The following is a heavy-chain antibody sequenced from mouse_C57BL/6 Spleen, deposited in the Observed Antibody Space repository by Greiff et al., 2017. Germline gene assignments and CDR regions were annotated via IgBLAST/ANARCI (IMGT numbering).Heavy chain of an antibody. CDR3: AREGYDAMDY. J-gene: IGHJ4*01. CDR2: INPSSGYT. CDR1: GYTFTSYT. Sequence: VQLQQSGAELARPGASVKMSCKASGYTFTSYTMHWVKQRPGQGLEWIGYINPSSGYTKYNQKFKDKATLTADKSSSTAYMQLSSLTSEDSAVYYCAREGYDAMDYWGQGTPVTVSS. V-gene: IGHV1-4*01.